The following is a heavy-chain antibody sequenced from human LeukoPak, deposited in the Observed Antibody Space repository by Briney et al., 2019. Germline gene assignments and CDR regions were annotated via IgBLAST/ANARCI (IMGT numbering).Heavy chain of an antibody. D-gene: IGHD6-13*01. CDR3: ARTLYIAAAPGGFDY. CDR1: GYTFTDYY. J-gene: IGHJ4*02. Sequence: ASVKVSCKASGYTFTDYYIHWVRQAPGQGLEWMGWINPNSGDTNYAQKFQGRVTMTRDTSTGTVYMELSRLRSDDTAVYYCARTLYIAAAPGGFDYWGQGTLVTVSS. V-gene: IGHV1-2*02. CDR2: INPNSGDT.